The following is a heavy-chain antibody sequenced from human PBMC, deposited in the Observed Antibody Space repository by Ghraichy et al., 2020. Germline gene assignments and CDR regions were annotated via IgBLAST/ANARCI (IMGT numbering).Heavy chain of an antibody. D-gene: IGHD6-19*01. CDR3: ARHSEHWLWGWFDT. Sequence: SQTLSLTCTVSGGSLNGYYWSWIRQPPGKGLEWIGYIYHGGSTNYNPSLKSRVTISVDTSEKHLSLKLRSVTAADAAVYFCARHSEHWLWGWFDTWGQGTLVAVSS. CDR1: GGSLNGYY. V-gene: IGHV4-59*08. J-gene: IGHJ5*02. CDR2: IYHGGST.